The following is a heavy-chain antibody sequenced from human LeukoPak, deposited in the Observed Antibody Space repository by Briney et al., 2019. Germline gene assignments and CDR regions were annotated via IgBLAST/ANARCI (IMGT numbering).Heavy chain of an antibody. J-gene: IGHJ4*02. V-gene: IGHV1-2*06. CDR1: GYTFTGYY. CDR3: ARSGTDCTARTYYYDSSGYCHLGD. D-gene: IGHD3-22*01. Sequence: GASVKVSCKASGYTFTGYYMHWVRQAPGQGLEWMGRINPNSGGTNYAQKFQGRVTMTRDTSMSTAYMELSRLRSDDTAVYYCARSGTDCTARTYYYDSSGYCHLGDWGQGTLVTVSS. CDR2: INPNSGGT.